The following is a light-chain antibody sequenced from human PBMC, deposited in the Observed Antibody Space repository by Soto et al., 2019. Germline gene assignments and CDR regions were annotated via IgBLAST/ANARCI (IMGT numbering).Light chain of an antibody. J-gene: IGLJ2*01. CDR3: SSYTSLSTQV. CDR2: EVS. CDR1: SSDVGGYNY. Sequence: QSALTQPASVSGSPGQSITISCSGTSSDVGGYNYVSWYQQHPGKAPQLMIYEVSNPTSGVYNRFSCSKSGYTASLTISGLQAEDEADYYVSSYTSLSTQVFGGGTKLTVL. V-gene: IGLV2-14*01.